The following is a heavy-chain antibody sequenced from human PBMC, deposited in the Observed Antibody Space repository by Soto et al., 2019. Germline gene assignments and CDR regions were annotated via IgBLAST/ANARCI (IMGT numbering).Heavy chain of an antibody. CDR3: ARFGYSSSWYGSAFDY. D-gene: IGHD6-13*01. J-gene: IGHJ4*02. CDR1: GGSFSGYY. V-gene: IGHV4-34*01. CDR2: INHSGST. Sequence: SETLSLTCAVYGGSFSGYYWSWSRQPPGKGLEWIGEINHSGSTNYNPSLKSRVTISVDTSKNQFSLKLSSVTAADTAVYYCARFGYSSSWYGSAFDYWGQGTLVTVSS.